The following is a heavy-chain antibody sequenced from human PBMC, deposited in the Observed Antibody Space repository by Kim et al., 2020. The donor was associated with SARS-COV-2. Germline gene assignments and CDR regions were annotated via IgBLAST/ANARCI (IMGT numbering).Heavy chain of an antibody. CDR1: GFSFTTYA. J-gene: IGHJ6*03. Sequence: GGSLRLSCEASGFSFTTYAFHWVRQAPGKGLEWVAAMSSDGATTYYTDSVKGRFNISRDNSRNTVLLQMSSLRPDDTALYYCARGAFYYYHYMDV. CDR3: ARGAFYYYHYMDV. CDR2: MSSDGATT. V-gene: IGHV3-30*14.